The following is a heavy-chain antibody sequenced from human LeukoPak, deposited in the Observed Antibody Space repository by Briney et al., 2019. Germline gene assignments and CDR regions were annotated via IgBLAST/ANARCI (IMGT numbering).Heavy chain of an antibody. CDR2: IYYSGST. V-gene: IGHV4-39*01. CDR3: VRRGGSYYSDY. D-gene: IGHD1-26*01. CDR1: GGSISGSSHY. Sequence: PSETLSLTCTVSGGSISGSSHYWGWIRQPPGKGLESIGSIYYSGSTYYNPSLKSRVTISVDTSKNQFSLKLSSVTAADTAVYYCVRRGGSYYSDYWGHGALVTVSS. J-gene: IGHJ4*01.